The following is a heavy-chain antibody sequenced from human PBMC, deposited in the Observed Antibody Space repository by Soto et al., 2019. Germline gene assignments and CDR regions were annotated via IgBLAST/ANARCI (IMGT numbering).Heavy chain of an antibody. V-gene: IGHV4-30-4*01. D-gene: IGHD3-9*01. CDR3: ASGYYDILTGRDTKYYFDY. J-gene: IGHJ4*02. CDR1: GGSIINGDYY. CDR2: IYYSGNT. Sequence: PSETLSLTCTVSGGSIINGDYYWSWIRQPPGKGQERIGYIYYSGNTYYNPSLKNRVMISVDTSKNQFSLNLSSVTAAETAVYYCASGYYDILTGRDTKYYFDYWGQGALVTVSS.